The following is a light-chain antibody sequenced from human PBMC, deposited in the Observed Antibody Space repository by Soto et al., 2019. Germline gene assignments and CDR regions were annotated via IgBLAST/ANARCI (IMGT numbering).Light chain of an antibody. V-gene: IGKV1-5*01. Sequence: DIQMTQSPSTLSASVGDRVTITCRASQTIGRYLVSHQQKPGKSPTILISDVSSLASGLPSRFSGSGSGTEFPPTSSSVPPDDFATYYCQQYKSYKTFGQGTRVESK. CDR3: QQYKSYKT. CDR2: DVS. J-gene: IGKJ1*01. CDR1: QTIGRY.